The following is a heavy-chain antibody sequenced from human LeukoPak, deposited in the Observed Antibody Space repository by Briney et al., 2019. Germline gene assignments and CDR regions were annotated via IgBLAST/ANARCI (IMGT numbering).Heavy chain of an antibody. CDR1: GYTFTGYY. Sequence: ASVKVSCKASGYTFTGYYMHWVRQAPGQGLEWMGWINPNSGGANYAQKFQGRVTMIRDTSISTAYMELSRLRSDDTAVYYCARASVVVVRLLDYWGQGTLVTVSS. CDR3: ARASVVVVRLLDY. J-gene: IGHJ4*02. V-gene: IGHV1-2*02. D-gene: IGHD2-15*01. CDR2: INPNSGGA.